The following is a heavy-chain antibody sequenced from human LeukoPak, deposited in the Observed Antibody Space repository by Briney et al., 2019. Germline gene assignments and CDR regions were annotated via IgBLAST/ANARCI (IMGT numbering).Heavy chain of an antibody. CDR2: IYYSGST. CDR3: ASMVRGVISYFDY. CDR1: GGSISSSSYY. D-gene: IGHD3-10*01. J-gene: IGHJ4*02. V-gene: IGHV4-39*07. Sequence: SETLSLTCTVSGGSISSSSYYWGWIRQPPGKGLEWIGSIYYSGSTYYNPSLKSRVTISVDTSKNQFSLKLSSVTAADTAVYYCASMVRGVISYFDYWGQGTLVTVSS.